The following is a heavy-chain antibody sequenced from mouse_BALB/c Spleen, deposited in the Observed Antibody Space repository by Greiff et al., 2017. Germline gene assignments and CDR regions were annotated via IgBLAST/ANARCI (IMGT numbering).Heavy chain of an antibody. CDR1: GYSITSGYY. V-gene: IGHV3-6*02. Sequence: VQLKESGPGLVKPSQSLSLTCSVTGYSITSGYYWNWIRQFPGNKLEWMGYISYDGSNNYNPSLKNRISITRDTSKNQFFLKLNSVTTEDTATYYCASQSYGNYGNYFDYWGQGTTLTVSS. CDR3: ASQSYGNYGNYFDY. D-gene: IGHD2-1*01. J-gene: IGHJ2*01. CDR2: ISYDGSN.